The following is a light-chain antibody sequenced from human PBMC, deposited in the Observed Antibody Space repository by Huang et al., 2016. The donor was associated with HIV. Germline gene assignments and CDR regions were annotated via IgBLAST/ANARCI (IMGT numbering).Light chain of an antibody. CDR1: QSVSRSF. CDR2: GAS. V-gene: IGKV3-20*01. J-gene: IGKJ1*01. Sequence: EIVLTQSPGSLSLSPGERATLSCRASQSVSRSFLAWYQQKSGQAPRLLIHGASTRATGIPDRFSGSVAGTDFTLTISRLEPEDFAVYYCQQYGSSSWAFGQGTKVEIK. CDR3: QQYGSSSWA.